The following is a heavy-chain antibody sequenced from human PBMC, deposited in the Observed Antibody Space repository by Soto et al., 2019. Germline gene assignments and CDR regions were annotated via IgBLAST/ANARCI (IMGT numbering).Heavy chain of an antibody. J-gene: IGHJ5*02. CDR2: IIPIFGTA. D-gene: IGHD2-2*01. CDR1: GGTFSSYA. Sequence: SVEVSCKASGGTFSSYAISWVRQAPGQGLEWMGGIIPIFGTANYAQKFQGRVTITADKSTSTAYMELSSLRSEDTAVYSCAREWGNQSQLLRIPHWFDTWGKGTLVTVSS. V-gene: IGHV1-69*06. CDR3: AREWGNQSQLLRIPHWFDT.